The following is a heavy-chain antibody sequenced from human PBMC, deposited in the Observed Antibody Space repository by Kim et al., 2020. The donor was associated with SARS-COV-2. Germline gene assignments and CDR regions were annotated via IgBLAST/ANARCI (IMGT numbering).Heavy chain of an antibody. D-gene: IGHD2-2*01. V-gene: IGHV1-3*01. J-gene: IGHJ6*02. CDR2: INAGNGNT. CDR1: GYTFTSYA. Sequence: ASVKVSCKASGYTFTSYAMHWVRQAPGQRLEWMGWINAGNGNTKYSQKFQGRVTITRDTSASTAYMELSSLRSEDTAVYYCARGYCSSTSCSTYYYYYYGMDVWGQGTTVTVSS. CDR3: ARGYCSSTSCSTYYYYYYGMDV.